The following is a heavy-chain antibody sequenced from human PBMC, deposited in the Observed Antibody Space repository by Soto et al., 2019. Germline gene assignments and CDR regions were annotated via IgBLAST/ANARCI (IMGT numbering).Heavy chain of an antibody. CDR1: GVSMSSGGYY. CDR2: IYYSGNT. J-gene: IGHJ4*02. Sequence: KTSETLSLTCTVSGVSMSSGGYYWSWIHQLPGKGLEWVGYIYYSGNTYYNPSLKSRVSMSVDTSKNQFSLNLSSVTAADTAMYYCTGSIFGVLMVVEYWGLGTLVTVSS. CDR3: TGSIFGVLMVVEY. V-gene: IGHV4-31*03. D-gene: IGHD3-3*01.